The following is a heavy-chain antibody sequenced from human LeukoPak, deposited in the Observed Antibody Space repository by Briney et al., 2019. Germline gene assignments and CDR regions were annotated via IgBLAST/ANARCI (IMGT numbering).Heavy chain of an antibody. V-gene: IGHV3-7*01. Sequence: GGSLRLSCAASGFTFSSFSMSWVRQAPGKGLEWAANIKQDVSEKYYVDSVKGRFTISRDNAKDSLYLQMNSLRAEDTAVYYCARANSGSYYPPVYYFDYWGQGTLVTVSS. J-gene: IGHJ4*02. CDR2: IKQDVSEK. D-gene: IGHD1-26*01. CDR1: GFTFSSFS. CDR3: ARANSGSYYPPVYYFDY.